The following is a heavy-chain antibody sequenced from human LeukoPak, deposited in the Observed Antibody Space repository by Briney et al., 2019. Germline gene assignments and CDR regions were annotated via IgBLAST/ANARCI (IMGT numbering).Heavy chain of an antibody. D-gene: IGHD1-26*01. V-gene: IGHV3-48*01. CDR1: GFTFSSYS. J-gene: IGHJ4*02. Sequence: GGSLRLSCAASGFTFSSYSMNWVRQTPGKGPEWVSYISSSSSTIYYADSVKGRFTISRDNAKNSLYLQMNSLRAEDTAVYYCARERIVGAEDYFDYWGQGTLVTVSS. CDR2: ISSSSSTI. CDR3: ARERIVGAEDYFDY.